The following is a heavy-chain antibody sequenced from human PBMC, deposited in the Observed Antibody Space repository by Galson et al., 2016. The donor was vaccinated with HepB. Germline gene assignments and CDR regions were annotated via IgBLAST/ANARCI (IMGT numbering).Heavy chain of an antibody. Sequence: SLRLSCAVSGFTFSSFAMHWVRQSPGRGLEYVSGIDNNGGTAYYADSVRGRFTISRDKSRNTLHLQMGSLRADETAVYYCMKGSFSSGWSNWFDPWGQGTLVTVSS. CDR1: GFTFSSFA. CDR2: IDNNGGTA. CDR3: MKGSFSSGWSNWFDP. V-gene: IGHV3-64D*08. D-gene: IGHD6-19*01. J-gene: IGHJ5*02.